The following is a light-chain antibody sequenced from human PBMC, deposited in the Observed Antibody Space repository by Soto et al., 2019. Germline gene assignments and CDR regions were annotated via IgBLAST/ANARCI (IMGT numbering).Light chain of an antibody. CDR1: QSISGY. Sequence: DIQMTQSPSSLSASVGDRVTITFRASQSISGYLNWYQQNPGKAPKLLIYAASSLQSGVPSRFSGSGSGTDFTLTISSLQPEDFATYYCQQSYTNPITFGQGTRLEIK. CDR3: QQSYTNPIT. J-gene: IGKJ5*01. V-gene: IGKV1-39*01. CDR2: AAS.